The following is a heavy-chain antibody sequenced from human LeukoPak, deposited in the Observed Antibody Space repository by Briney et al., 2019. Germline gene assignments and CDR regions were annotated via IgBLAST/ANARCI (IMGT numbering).Heavy chain of an antibody. CDR2: INPSGGST. J-gene: IGHJ4*02. CDR1: GYTFTSYY. D-gene: IGHD3-3*01. Sequence: ASVKVSCKAFGYTFTSYYMHWVRQAPGQGLEWMGIINPSGGSTSYAQKFQGRVTMTRDTSTSTVYMELSSLRSEGTAVYYRARDLVGNYDPYFDYWGQGTLVTVSS. CDR3: ARDLVGNYDPYFDY. V-gene: IGHV1-46*01.